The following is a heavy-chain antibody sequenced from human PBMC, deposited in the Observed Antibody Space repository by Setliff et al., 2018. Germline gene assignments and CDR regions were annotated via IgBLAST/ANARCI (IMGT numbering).Heavy chain of an antibody. D-gene: IGHD3-10*01. J-gene: IGHJ6*03. Sequence: SETLSLTCAVSDYSITNNYYWGWIRQAPGKGLEWIGTAHQSGTTFYNPSLKGRVTMSVDTSKNQFSLNLSSVTAADTAVYYCARDNRARHYMDVWGKGTTVTVSS. CDR1: DYSITNNYY. V-gene: IGHV4-38-2*02. CDR3: ARDNRARHYMDV. CDR2: AHQSGTT.